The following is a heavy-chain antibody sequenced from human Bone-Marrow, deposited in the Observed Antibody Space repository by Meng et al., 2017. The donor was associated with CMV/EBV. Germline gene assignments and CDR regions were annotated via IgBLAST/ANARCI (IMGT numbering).Heavy chain of an antibody. CDR3: ARDLGYCSSTSCYMGIDY. CDR2: INPSGGST. Sequence: ASVKVSCKASGYTFTSYYMHWVRQAPGQGLEWMGIINPSGGSTSYAQKFQGRVTMTRDTSTSTVYMELSSLRSEDTAVYYCARDLGYCSSTSCYMGIDYWGQGKLVNVAS. J-gene: IGHJ4*02. D-gene: IGHD2-2*02. CDR1: GYTFTSYY. V-gene: IGHV1-46*01.